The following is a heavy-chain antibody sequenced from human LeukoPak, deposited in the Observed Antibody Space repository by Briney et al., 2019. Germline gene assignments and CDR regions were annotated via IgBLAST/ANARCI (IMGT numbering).Heavy chain of an antibody. CDR1: GFTFSSYD. CDR3: ARGWSTVTTFDY. CDR2: ISYDGSNK. D-gene: IGHD4-17*01. J-gene: IGHJ4*02. Sequence: PGGSLRLSCAASGFTFSSYDMHWVRQAPGKGLEWVADISYDGSNKYYADSVKGRFTISRDNSKNTLYLQMNSLRAEDTAVYYCARGWSTVTTFDYWGQETLVTVSS. V-gene: IGHV3-30-3*01.